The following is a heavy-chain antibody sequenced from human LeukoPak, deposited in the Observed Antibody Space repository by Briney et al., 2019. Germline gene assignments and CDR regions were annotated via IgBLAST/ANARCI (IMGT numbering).Heavy chain of an antibody. CDR3: ARWGATGYGDY. V-gene: IGHV3-48*03. CDR1: GFTFSSYE. J-gene: IGHJ4*02. Sequence: GSLRLSCAASGFTFSSYEMNWVRQAPGKGLEWVSYISSSGSTIYYADSVKGRFTISRDNAKNSLYLQMNSLRAEDTAVYYCARWGATGYGDYWGQGTLVTVSS. D-gene: IGHD3-9*01. CDR2: ISSSGSTI.